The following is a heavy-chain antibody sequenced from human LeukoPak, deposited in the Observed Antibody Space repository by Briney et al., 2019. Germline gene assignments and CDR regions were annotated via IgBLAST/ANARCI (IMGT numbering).Heavy chain of an antibody. D-gene: IGHD4-11*01. CDR1: GGSISSGDYY. V-gene: IGHV4-30-4*01. J-gene: IGHJ6*02. CDR2: IYYSGST. Sequence: SETLSLTCTVSGGSISSGDYYWSWIRQPPGKGLEWIGYIYYSGSTYYNPSLKSRVTISVDTSKNQFSLKLSSVTAADTAVYYCAGLTIVTTDVDDYYYYGMDVWGQGTTVTVSS. CDR3: AGLTIVTTDVDDYYYYGMDV.